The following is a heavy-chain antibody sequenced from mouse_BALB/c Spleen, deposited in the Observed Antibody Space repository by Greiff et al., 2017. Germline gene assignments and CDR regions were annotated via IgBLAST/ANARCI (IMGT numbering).Heavy chain of an antibody. V-gene: IGHV1S137*01. CDR2: ISTYYGNT. CDR3: AREDCYGSTPYAMDY. D-gene: IGHD1-1*01. J-gene: IGHJ4*01. Sequence: QVHVKQSGPELVRPGVSVKISCKGSGYTFTDYAMHWVKQSHAKSLEWIGVISTYYGNTNYNQKFKGKATMTVDKSSSTAYMELARLTSEDSAIYYCAREDCYGSTPYAMDYWGQGTSVTVSS. CDR1: GYTFTDYA.